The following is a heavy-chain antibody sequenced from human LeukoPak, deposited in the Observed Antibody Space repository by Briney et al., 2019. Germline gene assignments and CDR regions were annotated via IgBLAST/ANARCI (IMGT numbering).Heavy chain of an antibody. V-gene: IGHV3-23*01. J-gene: IGHJ3*02. D-gene: IGHD3-22*01. CDR2: ISDSGRST. CDR3: AKISDSGGFFYGGAFDI. CDR1: GFTFSSYA. Sequence: GSRTLSCAASGFTFSSYAMSWVRQAPGKGLEWVSVISDSGRSTYYADSVKGRFTISRDNSKNTLFLQMNSLRAEDTALYYCAKISDSGGFFYGGAFDIWGQGTMVTVSS.